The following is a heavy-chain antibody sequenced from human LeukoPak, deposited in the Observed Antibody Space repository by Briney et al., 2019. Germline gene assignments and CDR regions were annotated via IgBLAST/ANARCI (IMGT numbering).Heavy chain of an antibody. Sequence: PSETLSLTCTVSGGSISNEGDYWSWIRQPAGKGLEWIGRIYNSGTTNYNPSVKGRISMSVDTSENQFSLNPTSVTAADTAVYYCAREGTLGSGWYDYWGQGTLVTVSS. CDR1: GGSISNEGDY. V-gene: IGHV4-61*02. J-gene: IGHJ4*02. CDR2: IYNSGTT. D-gene: IGHD6-19*01. CDR3: AREGTLGSGWYDY.